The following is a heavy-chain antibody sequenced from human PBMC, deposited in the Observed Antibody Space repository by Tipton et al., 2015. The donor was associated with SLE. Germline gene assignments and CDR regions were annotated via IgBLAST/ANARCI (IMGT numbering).Heavy chain of an antibody. V-gene: IGHV5-51*03. Sequence: QLVQSGAEVKKSGESLKISCKGYGYSFSNYWIAWVRQTPGKGREWVGIIQPGHSDTRYSPSFQGQVTISADKSISTAYLQWSSRKASDPAMYYCATSYSNCWYFDLWGRGTLVTVSS. CDR2: IQPGHSDT. D-gene: IGHD4-11*01. CDR1: GYSFSNYW. J-gene: IGHJ2*01. CDR3: ATSYSNCWYFDL.